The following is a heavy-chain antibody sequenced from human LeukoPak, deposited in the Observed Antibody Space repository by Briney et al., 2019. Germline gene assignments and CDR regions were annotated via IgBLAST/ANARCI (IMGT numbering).Heavy chain of an antibody. CDR3: ARGSGSGSYYPRFDY. CDR2: ISDRGTTI. D-gene: IGHD3-10*01. V-gene: IGHV3-48*03. J-gene: IGHJ4*02. Sequence: PGGSLRLSCAASGFTLSSYEMNWVRQAPGKGLEWVSHISDRGTTIYYADSVKGRFTISRDNAKNSLYVQMNSLRAEDTAVYYCARGSGSGSYYPRFDYWGQGTLVTVSS. CDR1: GFTLSSYE.